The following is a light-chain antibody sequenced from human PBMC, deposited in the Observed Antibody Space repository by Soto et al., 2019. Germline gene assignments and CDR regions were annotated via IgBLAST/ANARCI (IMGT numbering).Light chain of an antibody. CDR3: QQHYNTPRT. CDR2: AAS. Sequence: DIQMTQSPSTLSGSVGDRVTITCLASQTISSWLAWYQQKPGKAPKLLIYAASTLQSGVPSRFSGSGSGTHFTLTISSLQPEDFATYYCQQHYNTPRTFGQGTKVDIK. J-gene: IGKJ1*01. V-gene: IGKV1-39*01. CDR1: QTISSW.